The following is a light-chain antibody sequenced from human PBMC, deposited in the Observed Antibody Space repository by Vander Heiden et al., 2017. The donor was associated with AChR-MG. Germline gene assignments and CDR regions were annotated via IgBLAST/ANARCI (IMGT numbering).Light chain of an antibody. V-gene: IGKV2-28*01. Sequence: DIVMTQSPLSLPVTPGEPASLSCRSSQSILHSNGYNYLDWYLQKPGQSPQLLIYLGSNRASGVPDRFSGSGSGTDFTLKISRVEAEDVGVYYCMQALQTPLTFGGGTKVEIK. J-gene: IGKJ4*01. CDR2: LGS. CDR3: MQALQTPLT. CDR1: QSILHSNGYNY.